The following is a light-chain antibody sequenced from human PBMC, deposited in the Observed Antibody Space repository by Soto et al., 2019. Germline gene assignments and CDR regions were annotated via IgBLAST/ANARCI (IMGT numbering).Light chain of an antibody. V-gene: IGKV1-39*01. CDR1: QSIRFY. J-gene: IGKJ5*01. CDR2: AAS. Sequence: DIQMTQSPSSLSASVGDRVTITCRASQSIRFYLNWYQQKPGNAPKVLIYAASNLQTGVPSRFSGSGSGTDFTLTINSQQPEDFANYSCQQSYSTPITFGQGTRLEIK. CDR3: QQSYSTPIT.